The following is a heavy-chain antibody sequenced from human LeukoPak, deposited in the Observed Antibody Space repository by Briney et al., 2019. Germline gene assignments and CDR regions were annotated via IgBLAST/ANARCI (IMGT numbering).Heavy chain of an antibody. CDR3: ARDPLLSHQRGYFDY. J-gene: IGHJ4*02. CDR2: ISYDGSNK. V-gene: IGHV3-30-3*01. CDR1: GFTFSNYA. Sequence: PGGSLRLSCAVSGFTFSNYAMHWVRQAPGKGLEWVAVISYDGSNKYYADSLKGRFTISRDNSKNTLYLQMNSLRAEDTAVYFCARDPLLSHQRGYFDYWGQGTLVTVSS. D-gene: IGHD3-10*01.